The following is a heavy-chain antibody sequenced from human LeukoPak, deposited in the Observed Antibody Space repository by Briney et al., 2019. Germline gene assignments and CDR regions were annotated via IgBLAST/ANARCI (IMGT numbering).Heavy chain of an antibody. CDR1: GFTFSTYN. CDR3: ARVGAATTRDS. CDR2: ISSSSSTI. D-gene: IGHD1-26*01. V-gene: IGHV3-48*01. Sequence: GGFVRLSCAASGFTFSTYNMNWVRQAPGKGLEWVSSISSSSSTIYYADSVKGRFTISRDNAKNSLYLQMNSLRAEDTAVYYCARVGAATTRDSWGQGTLVTVSS. J-gene: IGHJ4*02.